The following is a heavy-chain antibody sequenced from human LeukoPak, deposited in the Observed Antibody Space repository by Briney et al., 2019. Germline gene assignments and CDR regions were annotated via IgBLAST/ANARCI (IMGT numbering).Heavy chain of an antibody. V-gene: IGHV3-48*04. Sequence: PGGSLRLSCAASGFTFSGYSMNWVRQAPGKGLEWVSYIISSSSTTYYADSVKGRFTISRDNAKNSLYLQMNSLRAEDTAVYYCAKGGTSTSNYYYYYMDVWGKGTTVTVSS. D-gene: IGHD2-2*01. J-gene: IGHJ6*03. CDR2: IISSSSTT. CDR3: AKGGTSTSNYYYYYMDV. CDR1: GFTFSGYS.